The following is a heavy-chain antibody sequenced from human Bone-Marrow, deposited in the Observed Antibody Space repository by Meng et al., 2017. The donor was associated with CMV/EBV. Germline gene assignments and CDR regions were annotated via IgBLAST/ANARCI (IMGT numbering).Heavy chain of an antibody. V-gene: IGHV1-69*04. J-gene: IGHJ6*02. Sequence: SVKVSCKASGGTFSSYTISWVRQAPGQGLEWMGRIIPILGIANYAQKFQGRVTITADKSTSTAYMELSSLRSVDKAVYYCARDTGDCSSTSSYTWRDYYYYGMDVWGQGTTVTVSS. CDR2: IIPILGIA. CDR1: GGTFSSYT. CDR3: ARDTGDCSSTSSYTWRDYYYYGMDV. D-gene: IGHD2-2*02.